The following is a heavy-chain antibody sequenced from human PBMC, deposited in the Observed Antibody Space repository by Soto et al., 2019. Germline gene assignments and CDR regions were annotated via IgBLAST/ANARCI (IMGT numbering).Heavy chain of an antibody. V-gene: IGHV1-69*08. Sequence: QVQLVQSGAEVKKPGSSVKVSCKSSGGTYSPYTINWVRQAPGQGLEWMGRIIPFLGVTNYGLKFQARVTITADKATNTDYMELRGLRFEDTAVYYCARDWESSVSTWSFVGLWGRGTLVTVSS. CDR3: ARDWESSVSTWSFVGL. J-gene: IGHJ4*02. CDR1: GGTYSPYT. D-gene: IGHD3-16*01. CDR2: IIPFLGVT.